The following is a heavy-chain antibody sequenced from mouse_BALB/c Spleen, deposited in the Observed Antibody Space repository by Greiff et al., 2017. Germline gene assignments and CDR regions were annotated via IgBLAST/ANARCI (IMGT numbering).Heavy chain of an antibody. CDR1: GYTFTDYW. CDR2: IDTSDSYT. Sequence: VQLQQSGAELVMPGASVKMSCKASGYTFTDYWMHWVKQRPGQGLEWIGAIDTSDSYTSYNQKFKGKATLTVDESSSTAYMQLSSLTSEDSAVYYCALIYYYGSSLAWFAYWGQGTLVTVSA. J-gene: IGHJ3*01. V-gene: IGHV1-69*01. CDR3: ALIYYYGSSLAWFAY. D-gene: IGHD1-1*01.